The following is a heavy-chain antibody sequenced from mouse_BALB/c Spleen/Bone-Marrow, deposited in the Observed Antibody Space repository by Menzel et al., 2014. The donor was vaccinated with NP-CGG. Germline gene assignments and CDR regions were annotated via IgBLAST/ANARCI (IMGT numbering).Heavy chain of an antibody. CDR3: ARINGYDY. CDR1: GYTFTSYW. V-gene: IGHV1S81*02. CDR2: IDPSTGRT. Sequence: QVQLKDSGAELVKPGASVKLSCKASGYTFTSYWMHWVKQRPGQGLEWIGEIDPSTGRTDYNKKFKSQATLTVDKSSSTAYMHLSSLTSEDSAVCYCARINGYDYWGQGTTLTVSS. D-gene: IGHD2-2*01. J-gene: IGHJ2*01.